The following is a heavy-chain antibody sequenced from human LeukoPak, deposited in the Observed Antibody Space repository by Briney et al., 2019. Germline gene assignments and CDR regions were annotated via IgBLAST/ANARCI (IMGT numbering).Heavy chain of an antibody. V-gene: IGHV3-30*02. D-gene: IGHD2-2*01. CDR2: IRYDGSNK. CDR1: GFTFSSYG. J-gene: IGHJ6*03. Sequence: PGGSLRLSCAASGFTFSSYGMHWVRQAPGKGLEWVAFIRYDGSNKYYADSVKGRFTIARDNSKNTLYLQMNSLRAEDTAVYYCAKDASCSSTSCYRYMDVWGKGTTVTISS. CDR3: AKDASCSSTSCYRYMDV.